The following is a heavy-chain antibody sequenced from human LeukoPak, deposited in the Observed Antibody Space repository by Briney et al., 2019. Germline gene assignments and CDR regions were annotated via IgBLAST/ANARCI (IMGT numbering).Heavy chain of an antibody. Sequence: WGSLRLSCAVSGITLSNYGMSWVRQAPGKGLEWVAGISDSGGRTKYADSVKGRFTISRDNSKNTLYPQMNSLRAEDTAVYFCAKRGVVIRVILVGFHKEAYYFDSWGQGALVTVSS. CDR2: ISDSGGRT. V-gene: IGHV3-23*01. D-gene: IGHD3-22*01. J-gene: IGHJ4*02. CDR1: GITLSNYG. CDR3: AKRGVVIRVILVGFHKEAYYFDS.